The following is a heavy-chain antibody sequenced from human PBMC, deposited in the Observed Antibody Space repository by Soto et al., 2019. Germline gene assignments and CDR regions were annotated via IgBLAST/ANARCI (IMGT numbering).Heavy chain of an antibody. J-gene: IGHJ4*02. D-gene: IGHD3-22*01. Sequence: GASVKVSCKASGYTFTDYYVHWVRQAPGQGLEWMGWINPNSGGTKSAQKFQGRVTMTRDTSISTAYMELSRLRSDDTAVYYCARRKGDYYDSSGYHYYFDYWGQGTLVT. V-gene: IGHV1-2*02. CDR3: ARRKGDYYDSSGYHYYFDY. CDR1: GYTFTDYY. CDR2: INPNSGGT.